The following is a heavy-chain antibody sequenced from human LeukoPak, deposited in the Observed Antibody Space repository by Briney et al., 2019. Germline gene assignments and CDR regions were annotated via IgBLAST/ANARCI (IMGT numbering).Heavy chain of an antibody. J-gene: IGHJ4*02. CDR2: INHNEGT. CDR1: GGSFSGYH. Sequence: SETLSLTCAVYGGSFSGYHWTWIRQPPGKGLEWIGEINHNEGTNYNPSLKSRVTISVDTSKNQFALKLTSVTAADTAVYFCARGSSWYDYYFDYWGQGTLVTVSS. CDR3: ARGSSWYDYYFDY. D-gene: IGHD6-13*01. V-gene: IGHV4-34*01.